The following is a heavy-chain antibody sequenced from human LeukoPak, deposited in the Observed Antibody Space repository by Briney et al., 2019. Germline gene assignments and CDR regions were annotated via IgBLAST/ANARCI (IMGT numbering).Heavy chain of an antibody. J-gene: IGHJ4*02. CDR2: IKQDGSER. CDR3: ARGYDSGGWAY. CDR1: GFTFSNYW. Sequence: GGSLRLSCAGSGFTFSNYWMSWVRQAPGKGLEWVANIKQDGSERYYVDSVKGRFTISRDNAKSSLHLQMDSLRAEDSAMYYCARGYDSGGWAYWGQGILVTVSS. D-gene: IGHD3-22*01. V-gene: IGHV3-7*01.